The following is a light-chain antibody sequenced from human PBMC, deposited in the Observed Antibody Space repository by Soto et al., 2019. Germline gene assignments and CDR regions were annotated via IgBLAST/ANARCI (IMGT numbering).Light chain of an antibody. J-gene: IGKJ1*01. CDR1: QSISDT. V-gene: IGKV3-15*01. Sequence: EIVMTQSPATLSLSPGGRATLSCRASQSISDTLAWYQQKPGQAPRLLIHGASTRAPGFPARFSGSGSGTDFTLTISSLQAEVFAVYYCQQYNNWPWTFGQGTKVEIK. CDR3: QQYNNWPWT. CDR2: GAS.